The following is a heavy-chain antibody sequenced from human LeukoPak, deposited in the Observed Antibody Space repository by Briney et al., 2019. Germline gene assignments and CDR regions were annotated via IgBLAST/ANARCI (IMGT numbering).Heavy chain of an antibody. CDR2: ISYDGSNT. Sequence: PGRSLSLSCAASGFTFSSYAMHWVRQAPGTGLEWVAVISYDGSNTYYADSVKGRFTISRDNTKNTLYLQMNSLRPEDTAVYYCARGKYSSSWFPVYYWGQGTLVTVSS. V-gene: IGHV3-30-3*01. J-gene: IGHJ4*02. D-gene: IGHD6-13*01. CDR3: ARGKYSSSWFPVYY. CDR1: GFTFSSYA.